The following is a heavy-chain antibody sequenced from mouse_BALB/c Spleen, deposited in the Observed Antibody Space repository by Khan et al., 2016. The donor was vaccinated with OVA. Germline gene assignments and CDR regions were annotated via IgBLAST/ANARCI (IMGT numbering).Heavy chain of an antibody. CDR1: GFTFSDSY. V-gene: IGHV5-4*02. CDR3: ARAGYGGFAY. D-gene: IGHD1-1*02. J-gene: IGHJ3*01. CDR2: ISDGGSST. Sequence: EVELVESGGGLVKPGGSLKLSCAASGFTFSDSYMYWVRQTPEKRLEWVATISDGGSSTYYPDSVKGRFTISRDNAKNNLYLQMSSLKSEDTAIYYCARAGYGGFAYWGQGTLVTVAA.